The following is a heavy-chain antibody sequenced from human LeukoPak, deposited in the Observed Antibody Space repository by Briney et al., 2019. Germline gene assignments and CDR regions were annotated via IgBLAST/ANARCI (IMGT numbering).Heavy chain of an antibody. Sequence: GGSLRLSCAASGFTFSTYAMSWVRQAPGKGLEWVSYISSSGSTIYYADSVKGRFTISRDNAKNSLYLQMNSLRAEDTAVYYCARSAVPAAIPGDYFDYWGQGTLVTVSS. D-gene: IGHD2-2*02. CDR2: ISSSGSTI. J-gene: IGHJ4*02. CDR3: ARSAVPAAIPGDYFDY. V-gene: IGHV3-48*04. CDR1: GFTFSTYA.